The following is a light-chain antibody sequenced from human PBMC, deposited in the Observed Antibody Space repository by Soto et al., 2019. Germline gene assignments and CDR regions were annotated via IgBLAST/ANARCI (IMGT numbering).Light chain of an antibody. J-gene: IGKJ1*01. CDR2: GAS. Sequence: EIVLTQSPGTLSLSPGERATLSCRASQSVRGNYLAWYQQKPGQAPRLLISGASSRASGIPDRFSGSGSGTDFTLTISRLEPEDFAVYYCQHYGFSLRTFGQGTKVEIK. CDR1: QSVRGNY. V-gene: IGKV3-20*01. CDR3: QHYGFSLRT.